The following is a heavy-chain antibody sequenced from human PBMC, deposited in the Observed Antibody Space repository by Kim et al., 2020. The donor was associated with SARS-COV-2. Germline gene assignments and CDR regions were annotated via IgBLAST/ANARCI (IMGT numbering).Heavy chain of an antibody. Sequence: AQGCTGRFVLSLDTSVRTAYLQISSLKAEDTAVYYCARAVGATIFGVAFDYWGQGTLVTVSS. CDR3: ARAVGATIFGVAFDY. J-gene: IGHJ4*02. D-gene: IGHD3-3*01. V-gene: IGHV7-4-1*02.